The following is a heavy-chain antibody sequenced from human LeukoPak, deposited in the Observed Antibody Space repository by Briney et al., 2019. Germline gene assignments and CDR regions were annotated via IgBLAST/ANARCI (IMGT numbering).Heavy chain of an antibody. D-gene: IGHD1-26*01. CDR2: ISYDGSKK. CDR1: GFTFSSYG. V-gene: IGHV3-30*18. CDR3: AKDQFAVGATSFDY. Sequence: GGSLRLSCAASGFTFSSYGMHWVRQAPGKGLEWVTFISYDGSKKYYADSVKGRFTISRDNSKNTLYLQMNSLRAEDTALYYCAKDQFAVGATSFDYWGQGTLVTVSS. J-gene: IGHJ4*02.